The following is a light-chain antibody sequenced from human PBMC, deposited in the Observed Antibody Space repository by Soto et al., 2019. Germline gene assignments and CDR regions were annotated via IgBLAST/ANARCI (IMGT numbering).Light chain of an antibody. J-gene: IGLJ3*02. CDR3: YSYAGSYSV. V-gene: IGLV2-11*01. CDR1: SNNIDGYKY. Sequence: QPVLNRAPPGTGSPGQSVTISCTGTSNNIDGYKYLSWYQQHPGKAPKLMIYDVSKRPSGVPDRFSGSNSGNAASLTISELHADYEADYYCYSYAGSYSVFGGRNKVTVL. CDR2: DVS.